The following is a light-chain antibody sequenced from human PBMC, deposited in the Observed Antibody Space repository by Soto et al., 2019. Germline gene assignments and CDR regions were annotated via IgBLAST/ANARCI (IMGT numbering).Light chain of an antibody. V-gene: IGKV1-33*01. Sequence: IQMTQSPSSLSASVGDRVTITCRASQDITNYLIWYQQKPGKDPKVLIYDASSLRTGVSSRFSGSGSGTHFTLTISSLQPEDIATYYCQQFDSVPCTFGEGTKLEIK. CDR2: DAS. J-gene: IGKJ2*02. CDR3: QQFDSVPCT. CDR1: QDITNY.